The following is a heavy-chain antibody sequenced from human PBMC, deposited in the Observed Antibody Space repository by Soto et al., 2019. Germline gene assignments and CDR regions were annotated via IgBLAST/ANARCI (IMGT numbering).Heavy chain of an antibody. CDR1: GGSFSGYY. V-gene: IGHV4-34*01. CDR2: INHSGST. D-gene: IGHD1-1*01. CDR3: ARGSADSTGTNENYYDMDI. Sequence: PSETLSLTCAVYGGSFSGYYWSWIRQPPGKGLEWIGEINHSGSTNYNPSLKSRVTISVDTSKNQFSLKLSSVTAADTAVYYCARGSADSTGTNENYYDMDIWGKGTTGTVSS. J-gene: IGHJ6*03.